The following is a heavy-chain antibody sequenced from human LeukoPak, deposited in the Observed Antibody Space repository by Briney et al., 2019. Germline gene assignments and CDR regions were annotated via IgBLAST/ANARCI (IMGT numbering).Heavy chain of an antibody. V-gene: IGHV3-7*01. J-gene: IGHJ6*02. CDR3: TRNRGLDV. CDR1: GFTFSSLW. D-gene: IGHD6-25*01. Sequence: GGSLRLSCAASGFTFSSLWMSGVRQASGKGLEWVANIKPEGSEKYYVDSVKGRFTISRDNAKNSLDLQMNSLRAEDTAVYYCTRNRGLDVWGQGTTVTVSS. CDR2: IKPEGSEK.